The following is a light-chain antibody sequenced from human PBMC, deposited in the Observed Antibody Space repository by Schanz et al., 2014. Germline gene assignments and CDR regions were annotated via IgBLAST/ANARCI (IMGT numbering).Light chain of an antibody. J-gene: IGLJ3*02. V-gene: IGLV1-40*01. CDR2: GNN. CDR1: SSNIGTGYD. CDR3: GTWDSSLSALV. Sequence: QSVLTQPPSVSGAPGQRVTISCTGSSSNIGTGYDVHWYQQFPGTAPKLLIYGNNNRPSGIPDRFSGSKSGTSATLGITGLQTGDEAVYYCGTWDSSLSALVFGGGTKLTVL.